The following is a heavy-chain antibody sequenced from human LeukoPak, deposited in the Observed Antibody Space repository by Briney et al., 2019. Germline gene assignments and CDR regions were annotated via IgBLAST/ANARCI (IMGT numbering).Heavy chain of an antibody. J-gene: IGHJ6*02. D-gene: IGHD1-26*01. CDR1: GFTYNSLA. V-gene: IGHV3-33*01. Sequence: GGSLRLSCAASGFTYNSLAMHGVCQAPGKGLEGGAVIWYDGSNKYYADSVKGRFTISRDNSKNTMHLEMNSLRAEDTAVYYCARAGGSYYPYFYYGMDVWGQGTAVTVSS. CDR3: ARAGGSYYPYFYYGMDV. CDR2: IWYDGSNK.